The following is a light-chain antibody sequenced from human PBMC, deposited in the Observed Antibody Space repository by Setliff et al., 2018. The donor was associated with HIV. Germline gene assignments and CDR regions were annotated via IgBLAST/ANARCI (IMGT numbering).Light chain of an antibody. V-gene: IGLV2-14*01. CDR3: SSYTSSSTPLYV. J-gene: IGLJ1*01. CDR2: DVS. CDR1: SSDVGGYNY. Sequence: QSALTQPASVSGSPGQSITISCTGTSSDVGGYNYVSWYQQHPGKAPKLMIYDVSKRPSGVSNRFSGSKSGNTASLTISGLQAEDEADYYCSSYTSSSTPLYVFGTGTKV.